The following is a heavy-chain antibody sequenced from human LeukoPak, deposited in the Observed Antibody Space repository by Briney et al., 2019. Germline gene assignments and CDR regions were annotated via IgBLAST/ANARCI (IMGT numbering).Heavy chain of an antibody. D-gene: IGHD3-22*01. CDR3: AREYYDSSGRKHASEN. V-gene: IGHV1-2*02. CDR1: GYTFTDYY. CDR2: IDPDSGGT. J-gene: IGHJ3*02. Sequence: ASVKVSCKASGYTFTDYYIHWVRQAPGQGLEWMGRIDPDSGGTNYPQKFQGRVTMTRDTSISTAYMDLSRLRSDDTAVYYCAREYYDSSGRKHASENWGQGTVVTVSS.